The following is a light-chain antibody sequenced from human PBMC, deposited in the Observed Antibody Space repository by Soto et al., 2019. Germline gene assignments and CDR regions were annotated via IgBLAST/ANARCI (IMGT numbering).Light chain of an antibody. CDR3: QLWDSSSDHVV. CDR2: HDS. V-gene: IGLV3-21*04. Sequence: SYELTQPPSVSVAPGQTASITCGGNNIGSESVHWYQQKPGQAPVLVIYHDSDRPSGIPERFSGSSSGNTATLTITRVEAGDEADYSCQLWDSSSDHVVFGGGTKLTVL. CDR1: NIGSES. J-gene: IGLJ2*01.